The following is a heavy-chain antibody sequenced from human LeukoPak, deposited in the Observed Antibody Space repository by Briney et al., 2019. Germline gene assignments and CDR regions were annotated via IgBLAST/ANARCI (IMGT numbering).Heavy chain of an antibody. J-gene: IGHJ3*02. V-gene: IGHV3-23*01. CDR1: GFTFSSYA. CDR2: ISGSGGST. D-gene: IGHD2-2*01. Sequence: PGGPLRLSCAASGFTFSSYAMSWVRQAPGKGLEWVSAISGSGGSTYYADSVKGRFTISRDNSKNTLYLQMNSLRAEDTAVYYCAKRVKDIVVVPAAPYAFDIWGQGTMVTVSS. CDR3: AKRVKDIVVVPAAPYAFDI.